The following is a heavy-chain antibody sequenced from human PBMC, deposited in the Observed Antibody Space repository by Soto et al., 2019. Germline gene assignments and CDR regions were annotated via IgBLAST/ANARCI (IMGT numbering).Heavy chain of an antibody. V-gene: IGHV6-1*01. CDR1: GDSVSSNSSA. CDR2: TYYRSKWYN. J-gene: IGHJ6*02. CDR3: ARDSNYGGGMDV. Sequence: SQTLSLPCAISGDSVSSNSSACNFIRQSPSRGLEWLGRTYYRSKWYNDYAVSVKSRITINPDTSKNQFSLQLNSVTPEDTAVYYCARDSNYGGGMDVWGQGTTVTVSS. D-gene: IGHD4-4*01.